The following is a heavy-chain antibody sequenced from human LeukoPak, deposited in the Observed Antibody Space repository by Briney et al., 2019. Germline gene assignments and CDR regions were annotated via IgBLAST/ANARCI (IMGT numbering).Heavy chain of an antibody. CDR3: AKLGILTGHYYFDY. V-gene: IGHV3-23*01. Sequence: GGSLRLSCAASGFTFSNYAMSWVRQAPGKGLEWVSVISGSGGSTYYAGSVKGRFTISRDNSKNTLYLQMNSLRAEDTAVYYCAKLGILTGHYYFDYWGQGTLLTVSS. CDR2: ISGSGGST. CDR1: GFTFSNYA. D-gene: IGHD3-9*01. J-gene: IGHJ4*02.